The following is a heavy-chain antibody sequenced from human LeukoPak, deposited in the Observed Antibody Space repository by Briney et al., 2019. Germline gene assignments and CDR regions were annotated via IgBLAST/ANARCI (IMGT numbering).Heavy chain of an antibody. D-gene: IGHD1-26*01. CDR2: IRSKAYGATT. V-gene: IGHV3-49*03. Sequence: GGSLRLSCTGSGFTFGDHAMTWFRQTPGKGLEWVSFIRSKAYGATTEYAASVKGRFTISRDDSQSIAYLQMNSLRTEDTAVYYCSRGPVGLLKVYFAMDVWGQGTTVTVSS. CDR1: GFTFGDHA. J-gene: IGHJ6*02. CDR3: SRGPVGLLKVYFAMDV.